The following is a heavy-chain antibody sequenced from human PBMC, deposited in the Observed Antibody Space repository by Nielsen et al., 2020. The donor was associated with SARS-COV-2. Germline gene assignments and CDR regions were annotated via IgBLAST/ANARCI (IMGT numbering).Heavy chain of an antibody. V-gene: IGHV3-48*04. CDR2: ISNSGKTI. CDR3: ARRRTADYFDY. J-gene: IGHJ4*02. CDR1: GFIVSSKY. Sequence: GGSLRLSCAASGFIVSSKYMNWVRQAPGKGLEWLSHISNSGKTIYYADPVKGRFTISRDNAKKSLYLQMNSLRAEDTAVYYCARRRTADYFDYWGQGTLVTVSS.